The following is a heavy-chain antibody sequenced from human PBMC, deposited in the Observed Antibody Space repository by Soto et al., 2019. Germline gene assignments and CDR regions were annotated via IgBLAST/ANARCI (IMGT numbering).Heavy chain of an antibody. J-gene: IGHJ4*02. D-gene: IGHD5-18*01. CDR1: GFPFAAAA. CDR2: ITGRGIST. V-gene: IGHV3-23*01. CDR3: AKDRYGGSGGGLES. Sequence: VQLLESGGGLVRRGESLRLSCVASGFPFAAAAMNWGRQAPGQGLEWVATITGRGISTYYADSVRGRFTISRDDSQNTLYLQMNSLRVEDTAVYYCAKDRYGGSGGGLESWGQGALVTVSS.